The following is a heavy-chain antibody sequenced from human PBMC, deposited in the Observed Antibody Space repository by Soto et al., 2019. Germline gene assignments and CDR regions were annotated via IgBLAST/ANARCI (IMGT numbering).Heavy chain of an antibody. J-gene: IGHJ4*02. D-gene: IGHD3-22*01. CDR1: GYTFTSYG. Sequence: GASVKVSCKASGYTFTSYGISWVRQAPGQGLEWMGWISAYNGNTNYAQKLQGRVTMTTDTSTSTAYMELRSLRSDDTAVYYCAREQLYYYDSSGYRSYFDYWGRGTLVTVSS. V-gene: IGHV1-18*01. CDR2: ISAYNGNT. CDR3: AREQLYYYDSSGYRSYFDY.